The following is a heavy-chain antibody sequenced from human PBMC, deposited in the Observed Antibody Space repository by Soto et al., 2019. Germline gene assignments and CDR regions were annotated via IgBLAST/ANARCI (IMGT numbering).Heavy chain of an antibody. CDR1: GGSFSYYY. V-gene: IGHV4-34*01. J-gene: IGHJ4*02. Sequence: NPSETLSLTCAVYGGSFSYYYWSWIRQPPGKGLEWIGEINHSGGTNYNPSLKSRVTISVDSSKNQFSLSLSSVTAADTAVYYCARVGPTIAARPNRFDYWGQGTLVTVSS. D-gene: IGHD6-6*01. CDR3: ARVGPTIAARPNRFDY. CDR2: INHSGGT.